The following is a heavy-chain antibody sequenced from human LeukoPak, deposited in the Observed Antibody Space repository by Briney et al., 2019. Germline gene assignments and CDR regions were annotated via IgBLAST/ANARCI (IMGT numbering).Heavy chain of an antibody. J-gene: IGHJ4*02. CDR2: VNHSGST. CDR1: GGSFSGYN. CDR3: ARHNNYGANSMSFDS. D-gene: IGHD4-23*01. V-gene: IGHV4-34*01. Sequence: PSETLSLTCAVYGGSFSGYNWSWIRQPPGKGLEWTGEVNHSGSTNYNPSLKSRVTISVDTSKNQFSLKLSSVTAADTAVYYCARHNNYGANSMSFDSWGQGTLVTVSS.